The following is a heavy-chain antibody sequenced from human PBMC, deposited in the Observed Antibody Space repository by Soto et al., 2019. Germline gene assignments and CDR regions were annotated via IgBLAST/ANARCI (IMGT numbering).Heavy chain of an antibody. V-gene: IGHV3-21*01. CDR3: ARAQQQLVSKTGMDV. J-gene: IGHJ6*02. D-gene: IGHD6-13*01. CDR1: GFTFSSYA. Sequence: GGSLRLSCAASGFTFSSYAMSWVRQAPGKGLEWVSSISSSSSYIYYADSVKGRFTISRDNAKNSLYLQMNSLRAEDTAVYYCARAQQQLVSKTGMDVWGQGTTVTVSS. CDR2: ISSSSSYI.